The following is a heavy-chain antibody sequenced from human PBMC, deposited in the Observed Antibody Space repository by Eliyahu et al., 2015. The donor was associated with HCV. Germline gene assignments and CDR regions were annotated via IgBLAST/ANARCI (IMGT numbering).Heavy chain of an antibody. CDR2: IYYSGST. V-gene: IGHV4-59*01. Sequence: QVQLQESGPGLVKPSETLSLTCTVXGGSISXYXWXWIRQPPGKGLEWIGYIYYSGSTNYNPSLKSRVTISVDTSKNQFSLKLSSVTAADTTVYYCARMYYDILTGSLLGTSYYFDYWGQGTLVTVSS. CDR1: GGSISXYX. CDR3: ARMYYDILTGSLLGTSYYFDY. D-gene: IGHD3-9*01. J-gene: IGHJ4*02.